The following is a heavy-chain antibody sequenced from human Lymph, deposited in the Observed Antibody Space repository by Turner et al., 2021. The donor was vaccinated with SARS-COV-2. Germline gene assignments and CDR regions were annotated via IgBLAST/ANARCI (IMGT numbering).Heavy chain of an antibody. V-gene: IGHV3-21*01. CDR2: ISSSSSYI. CDR3: ARDIPTTADYFDY. J-gene: IGHJ4*02. D-gene: IGHD4-17*01. CDR1: GVPFSPYS. Sequence: EVQLVESGGGLVKPGGSLRLHCAASGVPFSPYSMNWVRQAPGKGLEWFSSISSSSSYIYYADSVKGRFTISRDDAKNSLYLQMNSLRAEDTAVYYCARDIPTTADYFDYWGQGTLVTVSS.